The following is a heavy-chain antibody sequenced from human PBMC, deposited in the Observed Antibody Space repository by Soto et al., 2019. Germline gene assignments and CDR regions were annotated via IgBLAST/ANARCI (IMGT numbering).Heavy chain of an antibody. Sequence: GGSLRLSCAASGVTFSSYSMNWVRQAPGKGLEWVSYISSSSTIYYADSVKGRFTISRDNAKNSLYLQMNSLRDEDTAVYYCAREAPMVRALYGTDVWGQGTTVTVSS. D-gene: IGHD3-10*01. J-gene: IGHJ6*02. CDR2: ISSSSTI. CDR1: GVTFSSYS. CDR3: AREAPMVRALYGTDV. V-gene: IGHV3-48*02.